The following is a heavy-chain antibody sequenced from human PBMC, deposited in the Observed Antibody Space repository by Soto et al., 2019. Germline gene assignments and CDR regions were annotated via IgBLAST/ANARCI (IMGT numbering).Heavy chain of an antibody. CDR3: ARTGDFLVDS. J-gene: IGHJ5*01. Sequence: PSQTLSLTCAISGDSVSSKSAAWHWIRQSPSRGLEWLGRTYYRSKWSSNYAVSVKSRITINPDTSKNQFSLQLRSVTPDDTAIYYCARTGDFLVDSWGQGTLDTVSS. D-gene: IGHD7-27*01. CDR1: GDSVSSKSAA. CDR2: TYYRSKWSS. V-gene: IGHV6-1*01.